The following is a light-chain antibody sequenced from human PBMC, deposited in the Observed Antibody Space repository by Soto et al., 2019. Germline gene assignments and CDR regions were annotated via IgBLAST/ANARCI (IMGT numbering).Light chain of an antibody. Sequence: QSVLTQPPSVSAAPGEKVTISRSGSSSNIGNNYVYWYQQFPGTAPKLLIYDNNKRTSGIPDRFSGSKSGTSATLDITGLQTGDEADYYCGTWDSSLSAVVFGGGTKLTVL. J-gene: IGLJ2*01. CDR1: SSNIGNNY. V-gene: IGLV1-51*01. CDR2: DNN. CDR3: GTWDSSLSAVV.